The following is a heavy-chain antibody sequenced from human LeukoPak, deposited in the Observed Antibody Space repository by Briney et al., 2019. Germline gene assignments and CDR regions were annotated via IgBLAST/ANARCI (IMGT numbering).Heavy chain of an antibody. CDR1: GFTFDDYA. CDR2: ISWNSGSI. V-gene: IGHV3-9*01. D-gene: IGHD6-19*01. CDR3: AKDISGIAVAGPIDY. Sequence: PGRSLRLSCAASGFTFDDYAMHWVRQAPGKGLEWVSGISWNSGSIGYADSVKGRFTTSRDNAKNSLYLQMNSLRAEDTALYYCAKDISGIAVAGPIDYWGQGTLVTVSS. J-gene: IGHJ4*02.